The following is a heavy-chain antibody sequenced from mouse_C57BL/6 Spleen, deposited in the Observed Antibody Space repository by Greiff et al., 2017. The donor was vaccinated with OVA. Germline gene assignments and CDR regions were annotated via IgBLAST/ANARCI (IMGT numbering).Heavy chain of an antibody. V-gene: IGHV1-53*01. CDR1: GYTFTSYW. Sequence: QVQLQQPGAELVKPGASVKLSCKASGYTFTSYWMPWVKQRPGQGLECIGNINPSNGGTNYNEKFKSKATLTVDKSSSTAYMQLSSLTAYDSAVYYCARSSFSYFDYWGQGTTLTVSS. J-gene: IGHJ2*01. CDR2: INPSNGGT. CDR3: ARSSFSYFDY.